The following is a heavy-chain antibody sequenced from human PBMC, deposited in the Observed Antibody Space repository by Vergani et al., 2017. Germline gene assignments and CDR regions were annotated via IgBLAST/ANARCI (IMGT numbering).Heavy chain of an antibody. CDR2: ISDNGGTT. J-gene: IGHJ4*02. Sequence: EVQLLESGGDLVQPGGSLRLSCAASGFTFIMHAMTWVRQAPGKGLEWVSIISDNGGTTYYADSVKGRFIISRDNSKNTLHLQMNSLRADDTAVYYCTKGSRGYTGYFFDYWGQGTLATVSS. CDR3: TKGSRGYTGYFFDY. V-gene: IGHV3-23*01. CDR1: GFTFIMHA. D-gene: IGHD5-12*01.